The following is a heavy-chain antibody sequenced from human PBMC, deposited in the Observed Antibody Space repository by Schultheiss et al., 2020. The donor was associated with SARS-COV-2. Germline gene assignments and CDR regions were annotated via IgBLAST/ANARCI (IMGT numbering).Heavy chain of an antibody. CDR2: IIPIFGTA. V-gene: IGHV1-69*13. J-gene: IGHJ2*01. CDR3: ATRSTVVTPGAFDYWYFDL. D-gene: IGHD4-23*01. CDR1: GYTFTSYA. Sequence: SVKVSCKASGYTFTSYAMHWVRQAPGQGLEWMGGIIPIFGTANYAQKFQGRVTITADESTSTAYMELSSLRSEDTAVYYCATRSTVVTPGAFDYWYFDLWGRGTLVTVSS.